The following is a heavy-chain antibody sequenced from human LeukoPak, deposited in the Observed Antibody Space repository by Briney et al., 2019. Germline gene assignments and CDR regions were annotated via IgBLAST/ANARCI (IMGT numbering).Heavy chain of an antibody. Sequence: GGSLRLSYAASGFSFSSTWMHWVRQAPGKGLVWVSRIKSDGISTIYADSVKGRFTISRDNAKNTLYLQINSLRAEDTAVYYCVRDRYYSLDYWGQGTLVTVSS. J-gene: IGHJ4*02. D-gene: IGHD3-10*01. V-gene: IGHV3-74*01. CDR1: GFSFSSTW. CDR2: IKSDGIST. CDR3: VRDRYYSLDY.